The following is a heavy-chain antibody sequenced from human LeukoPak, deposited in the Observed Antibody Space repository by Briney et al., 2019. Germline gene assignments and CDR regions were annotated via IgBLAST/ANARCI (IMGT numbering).Heavy chain of an antibody. J-gene: IGHJ4*02. Sequence: GGSLRLSCAVSGITVSNYGMSWVRQAPGKGLEWVAGISDSGGRTNYADSVKGRFTISRGNSKNTLYLQMNSLRAEDTAVYFCAKRGVVIRVILVGFHKEAYYFDSWGQGALVTVSS. CDR3: AKRGVVIRVILVGFHKEAYYFDS. V-gene: IGHV3-23*01. CDR1: GITVSNYG. D-gene: IGHD2-21*01. CDR2: ISDSGGRT.